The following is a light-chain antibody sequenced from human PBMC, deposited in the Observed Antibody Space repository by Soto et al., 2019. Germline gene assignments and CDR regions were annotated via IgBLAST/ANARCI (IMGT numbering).Light chain of an antibody. CDR3: SSYTTSSTRV. J-gene: IGLJ1*01. V-gene: IGLV2-14*01. Sequence: QSALTQPASVSGSPGQSIASSCSGSSSDLGIYNYVSWYQQHPGKVPKLIIFEVTNRPSGVSNRFSGSKSGNTASLTISGLQAEDEADYYCSSYTTSSTRVFGTGTKVTVL. CDR2: EVT. CDR1: SSDLGIYNY.